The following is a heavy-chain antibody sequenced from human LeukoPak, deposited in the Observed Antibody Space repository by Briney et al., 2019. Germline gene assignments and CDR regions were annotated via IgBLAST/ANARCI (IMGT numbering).Heavy chain of an antibody. V-gene: IGHV3-23*01. Sequence: GGSLRLSCAASGFTFSSYAMSWVRQAPGKGLEWVSAISGSGGSTFYADSVKGRFTISRDNSKNTLYLQVNSLRAEDTAVYYCAKDDYGDSGFDPWGQGTLVTVSS. CDR1: GFTFSSYA. J-gene: IGHJ5*02. CDR2: ISGSGGST. D-gene: IGHD4-17*01. CDR3: AKDDYGDSGFDP.